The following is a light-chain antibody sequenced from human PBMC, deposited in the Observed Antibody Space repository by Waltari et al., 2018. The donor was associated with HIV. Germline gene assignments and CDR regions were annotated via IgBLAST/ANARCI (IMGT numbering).Light chain of an antibody. CDR2: GAS. CDR3: QQYNNWPRT. CDR1: QSVSSSY. Sequence: EIVLTQSPGTLSLSPGERATLPCRASQSVSSSYLAWYQQKSGQAPRLLIYGASSRATGIPDRFSGSGSGTEFTLTIARLEPEDFAVYYCQQYNNWPRTFGQGTKVEF. V-gene: IGKV3-20*01. J-gene: IGKJ1*01.